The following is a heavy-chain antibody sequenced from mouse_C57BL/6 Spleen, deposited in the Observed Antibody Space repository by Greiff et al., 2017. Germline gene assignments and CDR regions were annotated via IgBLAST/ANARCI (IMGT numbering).Heavy chain of an antibody. Sequence: EVMLVASGGGLVKPGGSLKLSCAASGFTFSSYAMSWVRQTPEKRLEWVATISDGGSYTYYPDNVKGRFTISRDNAKNNLYLQMSHLKSEDTAMYYCARDSVGHFDYWGQGTTLTVSS. CDR1: GFTFSSYA. V-gene: IGHV5-4*01. D-gene: IGHD4-1*01. J-gene: IGHJ2*01. CDR3: ARDSVGHFDY. CDR2: ISDGGSYT.